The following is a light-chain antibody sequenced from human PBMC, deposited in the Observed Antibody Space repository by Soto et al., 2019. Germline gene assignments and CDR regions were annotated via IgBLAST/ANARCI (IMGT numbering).Light chain of an antibody. J-gene: IGKJ4*01. CDR1: QSVGSD. CDR3: QQYNSWPLT. CDR2: DIF. V-gene: IGKV3D-15*01. Sequence: IVMTQSPATLSVSPGERSTRSCRASQSVGSDFAWYQQKPGQAPILVIYDIFTRATGVTTRISGSGSGTEFTLTISSLQSEDFAVYYCQQYNSWPLTFGGGTKVDI.